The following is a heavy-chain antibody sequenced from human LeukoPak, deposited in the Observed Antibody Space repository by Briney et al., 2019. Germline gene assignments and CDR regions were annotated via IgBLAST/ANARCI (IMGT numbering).Heavy chain of an antibody. D-gene: IGHD2-21*02. Sequence: GGSLRLSCAASGFTFSRYSVNWVRQAPGKGLEWVSCITGSSDYIFYADSVRGRFTISRDNAKNSLFLQMNSLRVEDMAVYYCARGYCGGDCYGDWGQGTLVTVSS. CDR1: GFTFSRYS. V-gene: IGHV3-21*01. J-gene: IGHJ1*01. CDR3: ARGYCGGDCYGD. CDR2: ITGSSDYI.